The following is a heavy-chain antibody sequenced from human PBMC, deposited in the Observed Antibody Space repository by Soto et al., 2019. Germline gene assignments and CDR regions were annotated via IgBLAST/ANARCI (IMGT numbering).Heavy chain of an antibody. D-gene: IGHD3-3*01. CDR1: GFTFANYE. CDR3: AKQERQHDFWSGDTFDI. J-gene: IGHJ3*02. V-gene: IGHV3-48*03. Sequence: PGGSLRLSCAASGFTFANYEMHWVRQAPGKGLEWVSYISSSGSTIYYADSVKGRFTISRDNAKNSLFLQMNSLRAEDTAFYYCAKQERQHDFWSGDTFDIWGQGTMVTVSS. CDR2: ISSSGSTI.